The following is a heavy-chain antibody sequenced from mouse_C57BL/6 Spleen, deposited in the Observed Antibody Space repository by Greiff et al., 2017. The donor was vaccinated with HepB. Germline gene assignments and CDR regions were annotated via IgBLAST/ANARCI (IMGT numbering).Heavy chain of an antibody. CDR2: IDPEDGDT. V-gene: IGHV14-1*01. Sequence: VQLQQSGAELVRPGASVKLSCTASGFNIKDYYMHWVKQRPEQGLEWIGRIDPEDGDTEYAPKFQGKATMTADTTSNTAYLQLSSLTSEDTAVYYCTTGSTGDYAMDYWGQGTSVTVSS. CDR3: TTGSTGDYAMDY. D-gene: IGHD3-1*01. CDR1: GFNIKDYY. J-gene: IGHJ4*01.